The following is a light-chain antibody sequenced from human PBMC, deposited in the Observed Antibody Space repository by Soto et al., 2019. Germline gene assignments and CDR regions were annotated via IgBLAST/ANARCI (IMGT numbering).Light chain of an antibody. CDR1: QYINTR. CDR3: HQRQSWPRT. Sequence: EIVLTQSPATLSSFPGDRVTVSCRASQYINTRLAWYQHRPGQAPRLLIYQTSIRAAGIPARFSASGSGTDFTLTISDVQPEHFALYYCHQRQSWPRTFGQGTKVDIK. J-gene: IGKJ1*01. V-gene: IGKV3-11*01. CDR2: QTS.